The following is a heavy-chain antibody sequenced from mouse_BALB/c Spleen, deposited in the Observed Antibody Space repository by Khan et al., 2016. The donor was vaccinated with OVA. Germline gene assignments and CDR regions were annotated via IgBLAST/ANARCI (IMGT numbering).Heavy chain of an antibody. CDR1: GYTFTKFG. CDR2: INTYTGEP. V-gene: IGHV9-3-1*01. D-gene: IGHD6-1*01. Sequence: QVQLQQSGPELKKPGETVKISCKASGYTFTKFGMNWVKQAPGKGLEWMGWINTYTGEPTYADAFKGRFAFSMETSASTAYLQINNLKDEDTATYCCGRQPDFSYTMDYWGQGTSVSVSS. J-gene: IGHJ4*01. CDR3: GRQPDFSYTMDY.